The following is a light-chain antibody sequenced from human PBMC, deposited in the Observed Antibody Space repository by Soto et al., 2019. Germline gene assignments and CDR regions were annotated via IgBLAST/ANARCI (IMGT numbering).Light chain of an antibody. Sequence: DIQMTQSPSTLSGSVGDRVTITCRASQTISNWLAWYQQKPGKAPKLLIYDASSLESGVPSRFSGSGSGTEFTLTISSLQPDDFATYYCQQYNSYSTFGQGTKVDIK. CDR3: QQYNSYST. CDR2: DAS. CDR1: QTISNW. J-gene: IGKJ1*01. V-gene: IGKV1-5*01.